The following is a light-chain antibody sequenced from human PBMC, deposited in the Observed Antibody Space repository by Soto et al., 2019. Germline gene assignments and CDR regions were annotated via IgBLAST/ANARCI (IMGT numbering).Light chain of an antibody. V-gene: IGKV3-20*01. J-gene: IGKJ1*01. CDR1: QSVSSSY. CDR2: GAS. Sequence: IVLTQSPAILALSPGDRATLSCRASQSVSSSYLAWYQHKPGQAPRLLIHGASSRVTGIPDRFSGSGSGTDFTLTITRLEPEDFAVYYCQQYGSSPWTVGQGTKV. CDR3: QQYGSSPWT.